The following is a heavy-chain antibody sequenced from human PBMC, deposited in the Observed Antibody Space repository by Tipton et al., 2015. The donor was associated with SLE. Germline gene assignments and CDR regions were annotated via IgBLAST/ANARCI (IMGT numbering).Heavy chain of an antibody. J-gene: IGHJ4*02. CDR3: ARGYSDYDRFDY. CDR1: GYTFTSYG. Sequence: QLVQSGAEVKKPGASVKVSCKASGYTFTSYGISWVRQAPGQGLEWMGWISGYNGKTNYVQKFQGRVTMTTDTSTSTAYMELRSLTSDDTAVYYCARGYSDYDRFDYWGQGTLVTVSS. CDR2: ISGYNGKT. V-gene: IGHV1-18*01. D-gene: IGHD5-12*01.